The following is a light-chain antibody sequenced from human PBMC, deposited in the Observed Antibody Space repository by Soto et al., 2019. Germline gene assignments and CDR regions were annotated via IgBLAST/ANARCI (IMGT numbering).Light chain of an antibody. CDR3: QQYGSSPRT. V-gene: IGKV3-20*01. J-gene: IGKJ1*01. CDR2: GAS. CDR1: RGVSAKY. Sequence: VSQSPCTLSLSTGERATLSCRASRGVSAKYLAWYQQKPGQAPTLLIYGASIRAAGIPDRFSGSGSGTDFTLTIRRLEPDDFAVYYCQQYGSSPRTFGQGTKVDI.